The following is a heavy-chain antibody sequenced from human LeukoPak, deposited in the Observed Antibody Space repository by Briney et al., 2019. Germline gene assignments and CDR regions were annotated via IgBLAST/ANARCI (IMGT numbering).Heavy chain of an antibody. CDR3: AKYFASGSYYKLPH. CDR1: GFTFSSYA. D-gene: IGHD3-10*01. V-gene: IGHV3-23*01. CDR2: ISGSGAYT. Sequence: GGSLRLSCAASGFTFSSYAMSWVRQAPGKGLEWVSTISGSGAYTYYADSVKGRFTISRDNSKNTLYLQMSSLRAEDTAVYYCAKYFASGSYYKLPHWGQGTLVTVSS. J-gene: IGHJ1*01.